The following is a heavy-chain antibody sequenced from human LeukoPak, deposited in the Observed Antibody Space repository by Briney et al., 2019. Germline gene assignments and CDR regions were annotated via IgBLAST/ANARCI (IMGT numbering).Heavy chain of an antibody. CDR3: ARAELEPEYFDY. CDR1: GGSLSSYY. Sequence: PSETLSLTCTASGGSLSSYYWSWIRQPPGKGLEWIGYIYYSGSPNYNPSLKSRVTISGEQFQKQFSLKLGSVTPAATPVYSFARAELEPEYFDYWGQGTLVTVSS. V-gene: IGHV4-59*01. CDR2: IYYSGSP. D-gene: IGHD1-26*01. J-gene: IGHJ4*02.